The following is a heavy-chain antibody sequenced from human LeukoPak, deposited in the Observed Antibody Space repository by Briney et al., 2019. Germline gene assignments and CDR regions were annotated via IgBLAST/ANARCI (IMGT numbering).Heavy chain of an antibody. V-gene: IGHV3-74*01. D-gene: IGHD3-22*01. Sequence: GGSLRLSCEASGFTFSSYAMSWVRQAPGKGLVWVSRIKSDGRSTSYADSVKGRFTISRDNAKNTLYLQMNSLRAEDTAVYYCARGDETKYYDSGGYYHYFDFWGQGTLVTVSS. J-gene: IGHJ4*02. CDR1: GFTFSSYA. CDR2: IKSDGRST. CDR3: ARGDETKYYDSGGYYHYFDF.